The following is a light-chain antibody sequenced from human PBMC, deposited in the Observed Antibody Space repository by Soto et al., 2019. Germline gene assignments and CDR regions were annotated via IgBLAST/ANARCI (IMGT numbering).Light chain of an antibody. J-gene: IGLJ1*01. CDR1: SSDVGGYNY. V-gene: IGLV2-14*01. CDR2: EVS. Sequence: QSALTQPASVSGSPGQSITISCTGISSDVGGYNYVSWYQQHPGKAPKLMIYEVSNRPSRVSNRFSGSKSGNTASLTISGLQAEDEADYYCSSYTRSSTSYVFGTGTKVTVL. CDR3: SSYTRSSTSYV.